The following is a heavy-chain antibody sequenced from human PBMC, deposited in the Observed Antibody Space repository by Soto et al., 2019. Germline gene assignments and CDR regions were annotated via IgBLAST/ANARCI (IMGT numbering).Heavy chain of an antibody. Sequence: SQTLSLTCAISGDSDSSNSAAWNWIRQSPSRGLEWLGRTYYRSKWFNDYAMTVKSRISISADTSKNNFALQLNSVSPEDTAVYYCVRGSQWLLIPDYYYGMDVWGQGTTVTVS. V-gene: IGHV6-1*01. CDR2: TYYRSKWFN. CDR1: GDSDSSNSAA. J-gene: IGHJ6*02. D-gene: IGHD6-19*01. CDR3: VRGSQWLLIPDYYYGMDV.